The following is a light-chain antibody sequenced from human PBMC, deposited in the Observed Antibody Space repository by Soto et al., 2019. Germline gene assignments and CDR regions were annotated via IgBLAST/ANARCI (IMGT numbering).Light chain of an antibody. CDR2: GAS. CDR1: QSVSSN. J-gene: IGKJ1*01. V-gene: IGKV3-15*01. CDR3: QQYNNWWT. Sequence: EIVMTQSPATLSVSPGERATLSCRASQSVSSNLAWYQQKPGQAPRLLIYGASTRATGIPASFSGSGSGTEFTLTISSLQSEDFAVYYCQQYNNWWTFGQGTKVEI.